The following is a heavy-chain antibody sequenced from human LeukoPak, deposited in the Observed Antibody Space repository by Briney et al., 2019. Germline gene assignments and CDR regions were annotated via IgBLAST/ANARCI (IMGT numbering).Heavy chain of an antibody. Sequence: PGGSLRLSCAASGFTFFGSAMHWVRQASGKGLEWVGRIRSKANNYATAYAASVKGRFTISRDDSKNTAYLQMNSLKTEDTAVYYCTRQGWFGYYFDYWGQGTLVTVSS. J-gene: IGHJ4*02. CDR3: TRQGWFGYYFDY. V-gene: IGHV3-73*01. CDR1: GFTFFGSA. D-gene: IGHD3-10*01. CDR2: IRSKANNYAT.